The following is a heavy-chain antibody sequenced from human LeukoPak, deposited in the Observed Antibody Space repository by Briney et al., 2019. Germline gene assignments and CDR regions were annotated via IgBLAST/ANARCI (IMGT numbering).Heavy chain of an antibody. D-gene: IGHD6-13*01. Sequence: ASVKVSCKASGYTFTSYGISWVRQAPGQGLEWMGWISAYNGNTNYAQKHQGRVTMTTDTSTSTAYMELRSLRSDDTAVYYCARVRSIAAAGLVDYWGQGTLVTVSS. V-gene: IGHV1-18*01. CDR3: ARVRSIAAAGLVDY. CDR2: ISAYNGNT. CDR1: GYTFTSYG. J-gene: IGHJ4*02.